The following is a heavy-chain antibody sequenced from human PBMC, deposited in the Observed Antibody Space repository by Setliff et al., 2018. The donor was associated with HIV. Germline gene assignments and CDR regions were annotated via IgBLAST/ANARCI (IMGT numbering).Heavy chain of an antibody. Sequence: PSETLSLTCSVSGGPISTSSNYWGWIRQPPGKGLEWIGSIYYSGSTYYNPSLKSRVTISVDTSKSQFSLKLRSVTAADTAVYFCARGPIRYSSGVRWFLGVESWYSGIDYWGQGTRVTVSS. CDR2: IYYSGST. CDR3: ARGPIRYSSGVRWFLGVESWYSGIDY. D-gene: IGHD2-15*01. J-gene: IGHJ4*02. CDR1: GGPISTSSNY. V-gene: IGHV4-39*01.